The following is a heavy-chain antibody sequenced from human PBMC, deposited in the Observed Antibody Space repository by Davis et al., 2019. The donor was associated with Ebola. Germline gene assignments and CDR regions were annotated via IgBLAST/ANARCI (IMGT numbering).Heavy chain of an antibody. CDR3: AKGGVLLWFGITLALDY. J-gene: IGHJ4*02. CDR2: ISGSGGST. Sequence: GESLKISCAASGFTFSSYAMSWVRQAPGKGLEWVSAISGSGGSTYYADSVKGRFTISRDNSKNTLYLQMKSLRAEDTAVYYCAKGGVLLWFGITLALDYWGQGTLVTVSS. D-gene: IGHD3-10*01. CDR1: GFTFSSYA. V-gene: IGHV3-23*01.